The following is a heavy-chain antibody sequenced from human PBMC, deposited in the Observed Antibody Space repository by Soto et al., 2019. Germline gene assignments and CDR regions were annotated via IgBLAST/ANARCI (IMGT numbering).Heavy chain of an antibody. V-gene: IGHV1-18*01. J-gene: IGHJ4*02. Sequence: ASVKVSCMASGYTFTSYGISWVRQAPGQGLEWMGWISAYNGNTNYAQKLQGRVTMTTDTSTSTAYMELRSLRSDDTAVYYCARADGGVAAAGIFDYWGQGTLVTVSS. CDR2: ISAYNGNT. D-gene: IGHD6-13*01. CDR1: GYTFTSYG. CDR3: ARADGGVAAAGIFDY.